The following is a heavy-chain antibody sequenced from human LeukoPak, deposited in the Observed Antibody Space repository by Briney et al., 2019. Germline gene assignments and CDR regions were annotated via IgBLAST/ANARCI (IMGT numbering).Heavy chain of an antibody. V-gene: IGHV3-30*04. CDR2: ISYDGSNK. J-gene: IGHJ4*02. CDR1: GFTFSSYA. CDR3: ASDFLSIAYYDFWSGIPGY. D-gene: IGHD3-3*01. Sequence: PGGSLRLTCAASGFTFSSYAMHWVRQAPGKGLEWVAVISYDGSNKYYADSVKGRFTISRDNSKNTLYLQMNSLRAEDTAVYYCASDFLSIAYYDFWSGIPGYWGQGTLVTVSS.